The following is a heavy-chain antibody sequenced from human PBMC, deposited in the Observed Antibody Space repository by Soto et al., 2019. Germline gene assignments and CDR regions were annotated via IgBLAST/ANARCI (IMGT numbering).Heavy chain of an antibody. CDR3: ARGMGRYFDL. D-gene: IGHD2-8*01. CDR2: LSASGRT. J-gene: IGHJ2*01. V-gene: IGHV4-4*07. Sequence: QVHLQESGPGLLKPSETLSLTCAISGDSIGNFYWSWIRQPAGKGLESLGRLSASGRTNYSPSLQSRVTMSLDRSKNRFSLRLTSVSAADTAVYFCARGMGRYFDLWGRGTLVTVSS. CDR1: GDSIGNFY.